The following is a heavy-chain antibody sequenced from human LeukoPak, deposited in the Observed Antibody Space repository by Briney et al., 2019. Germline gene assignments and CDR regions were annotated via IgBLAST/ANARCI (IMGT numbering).Heavy chain of an antibody. D-gene: IGHD3-22*01. CDR1: GYSFTSYW. V-gene: IGHV5-51*01. CDR3: ARSATDYDSSGYYSY. CDR2: IYPGDSDT. Sequence: GESLKISCKGSGYSFTSYWIGWVRQMPGKGLEWMGIIYPGDSDTRYSLSFQGQVTISADKSISTAYLQWSSLKASDTAMYYCARSATDYDSSGYYSYWGQGTLVTVSS. J-gene: IGHJ4*02.